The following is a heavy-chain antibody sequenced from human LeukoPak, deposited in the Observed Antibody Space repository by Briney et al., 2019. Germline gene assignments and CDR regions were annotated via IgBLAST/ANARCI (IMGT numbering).Heavy chain of an antibody. D-gene: IGHD6-13*01. J-gene: IGHJ4*02. V-gene: IGHV4-39*01. CDR3: TAGTGIDY. CDR2: IYYSRST. Sequence: PSETLSLTCTVSGGSISSSSYYWGWIRQPPGKGLEWIGSIYYSRSTYYNPSLKSRVTISVDTSKNQFSLKLSSVTAADTAVYYCTAGTGIDYWGQGTLVTVSS. CDR1: GGSISSSSYY.